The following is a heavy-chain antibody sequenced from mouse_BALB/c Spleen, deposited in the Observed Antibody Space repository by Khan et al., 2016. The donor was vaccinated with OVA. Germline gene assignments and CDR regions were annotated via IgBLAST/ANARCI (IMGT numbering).Heavy chain of an antibody. J-gene: IGHJ4*01. V-gene: IGHV3-2*02. Sequence: EVQLVQSGPGLVKPSQSLSFTCTVTGYYITSDYACNWIRQFPRNKLEWMGYITSSGSTNYNPALKSRTSITADTSTNQSFLQLNSVTTEDTATDYCARDGSRYNCAKEYGGQGTSVTVSS. CDR2: ITSSGST. D-gene: IGHD2-3*01. CDR1: GYYITSDYA. CDR3: ARDGSRYNCAKEY.